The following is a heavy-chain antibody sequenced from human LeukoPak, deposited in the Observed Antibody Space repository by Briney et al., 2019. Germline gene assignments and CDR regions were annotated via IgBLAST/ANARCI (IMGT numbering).Heavy chain of an antibody. J-gene: IGHJ5*02. CDR2: IIPIFGTA. Sequence: SVKVSCKASGGTFSSYAISWVRQAPGQGLEWMGGIIPIFGTANYAQKFQGRVTITADESTSTAYMELSSLRSEDTAVYYCASSSAGLGGDWFDPWGQGTLVTVSS. V-gene: IGHV1-69*13. D-gene: IGHD6-13*01. CDR3: ASSSAGLGGDWFDP. CDR1: GGTFSSYA.